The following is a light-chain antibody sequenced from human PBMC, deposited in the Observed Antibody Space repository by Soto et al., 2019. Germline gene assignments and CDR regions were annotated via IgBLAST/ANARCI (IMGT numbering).Light chain of an antibody. CDR1: QSVGTF. CDR2: DAS. CDR3: RKCYNWSQWT. J-gene: IGKJ1*01. Sequence: IVWRQCDDSLSMSPGERATLSCRAIQSVGTFFAWYQQKPGQAPRLLIYDASNRATGIPARFSGSGSGTDFTLTISSLEPEDFALYYCRKCYNWSQWTFGQGTKVDIK. V-gene: IGKV3-11*01.